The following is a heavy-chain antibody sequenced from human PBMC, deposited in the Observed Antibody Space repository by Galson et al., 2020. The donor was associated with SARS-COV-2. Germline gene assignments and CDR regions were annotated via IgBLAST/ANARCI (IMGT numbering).Heavy chain of an antibody. CDR3: ARERVRNDFWSGYATIDKWFDP. CDR1: GYTFTTYG. D-gene: IGHD3-3*01. V-gene: IGHV1-18*04. Sequence: ASVKVSCKASGYTFTTYGISWVRQAPGQGLEWMGWISAYNGNTNYAQKLQGRVTMTTDTSTNTAYMELRSLRSDDTAVYYCARERVRNDFWSGYATIDKWFDPWGQGTLVTVAS. CDR2: ISAYNGNT. J-gene: IGHJ5*02.